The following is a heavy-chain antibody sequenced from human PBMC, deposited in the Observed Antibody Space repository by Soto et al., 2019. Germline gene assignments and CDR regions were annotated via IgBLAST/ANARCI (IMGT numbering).Heavy chain of an antibody. CDR1: GGSISSGGYY. J-gene: IGHJ6*02. CDR3: ARDYRASYPAYYYYGMDV. CDR2: IYYST. Sequence: QVQLQESGPGLVKPSQTLSLTCTVSGGSISSGGYYWSWIRQHPGKGLEWIGDIYYSTYYTPSRKSRVTRSGDTSKNQFSLKLSSVTAADTAVYYCARDYRASYPAYYYYGMDVWGQGTTVTVSS. V-gene: IGHV4-31*03. D-gene: IGHD3-16*02.